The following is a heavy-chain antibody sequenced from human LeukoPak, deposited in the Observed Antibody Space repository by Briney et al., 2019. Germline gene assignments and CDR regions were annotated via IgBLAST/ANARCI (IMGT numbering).Heavy chain of an antibody. CDR2: INAGNDNK. J-gene: IGHJ5*02. CDR1: GYIFRTYK. CDR3: ASENWFDP. Sequence: GASVKVSCKASGYIFRTYKIHWVRQAPGQGLEWMGWINAGNDNKIYSQKFQGRVTITRDTSASTVYMELSSLRSEDTAVYYCASENWFDPWGQGTLVTVSS. V-gene: IGHV1-3*01.